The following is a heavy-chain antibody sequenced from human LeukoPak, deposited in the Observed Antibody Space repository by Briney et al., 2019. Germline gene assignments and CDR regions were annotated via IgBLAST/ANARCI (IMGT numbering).Heavy chain of an antibody. Sequence: GGSLRLSCAASGFTFSGYSMTWVRQAPGKGLEWVSSITGSGDYTYYIDSVKGRFTISRDNSKNILYLQMNSLRGEDTALYYCANDGLYYDGSGHVYYFDYWGQGTLVAVSS. CDR1: GFTFSGYS. CDR3: ANDGLYYDGSGHVYYFDY. J-gene: IGHJ4*02. V-gene: IGHV3-23*01. CDR2: ITGSGDYT. D-gene: IGHD3-22*01.